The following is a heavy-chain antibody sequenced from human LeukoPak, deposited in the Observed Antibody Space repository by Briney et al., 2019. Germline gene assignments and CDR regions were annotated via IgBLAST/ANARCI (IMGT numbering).Heavy chain of an antibody. V-gene: IGHV1-8*01. CDR2: MNPNSGNT. J-gene: IGHJ3*02. D-gene: IGHD3-22*01. CDR3: ARGPYYSSGYYLAFEI. Sequence: SVKVSCKASGYTFTSYDINWVRQATGQGLEWMRCMNPNSGNTGYAQKFQGRVTMTRNTSISTAYMELSSLRSEDTAVYYCARGPYYSSGYYLAFEIWGQGTMVTVSS. CDR1: GYTFTSYD.